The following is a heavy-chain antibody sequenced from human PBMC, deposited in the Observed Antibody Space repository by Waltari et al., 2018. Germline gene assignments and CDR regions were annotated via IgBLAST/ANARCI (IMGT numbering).Heavy chain of an antibody. CDR1: GYTFTSFD. Sequence: QVQLVQSGAEVKKPGASVKVSCKASGYTFTSFDINWVRQDTGQGLEWMGWMNPNSGYTGYAQKFQGRVTITRNTSISTAYMELSTLRSEDTAVYYCARGNGYDNSGYSAYGPYPDYWGQGTLVTVSS. D-gene: IGHD3-22*01. J-gene: IGHJ4*02. V-gene: IGHV1-8*01. CDR2: MNPNSGYT. CDR3: ARGNGYDNSGYSAYGPYPDY.